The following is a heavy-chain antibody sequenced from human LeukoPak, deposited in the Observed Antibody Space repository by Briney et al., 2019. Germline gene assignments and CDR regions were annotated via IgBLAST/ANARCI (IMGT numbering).Heavy chain of an antibody. CDR3: ARVKGGYPFDY. D-gene: IGHD3-22*01. Sequence: PGGSLRLSCAASGFTFSSYWMSWVRQAPGKGLEWVANIKQEGSEKYSVDSVKGRFTISRDNAKNSLYLQMNSLRAEDTAVYYCARVKGGYPFDYWGQGTLVTVSS. CDR2: IKQEGSEK. CDR1: GFTFSSYW. V-gene: IGHV3-7*01. J-gene: IGHJ4*02.